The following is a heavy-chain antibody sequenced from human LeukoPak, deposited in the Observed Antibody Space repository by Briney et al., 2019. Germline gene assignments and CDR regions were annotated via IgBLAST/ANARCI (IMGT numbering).Heavy chain of an antibody. CDR3: ATSTVAKYDY. CDR2: ISGSGDST. CDR1: GFTFSSYA. Sequence: GGSLRLSCAASGFTFSSYAMSWVRQAPGKGLEWVSAISGSGDSTFNADSVKGRFTISRDNSKNTLYLQMNSLRAEDTALYYCATSTVAKYDYWGQGTLVAVSS. D-gene: IGHD4-11*01. J-gene: IGHJ4*02. V-gene: IGHV3-23*01.